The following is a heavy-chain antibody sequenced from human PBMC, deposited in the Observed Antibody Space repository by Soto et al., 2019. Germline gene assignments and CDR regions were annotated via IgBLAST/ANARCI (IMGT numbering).Heavy chain of an antibody. V-gene: IGHV3-49*03. Sequence: GGSLRLSCTASGFTFGDYAMSWFRQAPGKGLEWVGFIRSKAYGGTTEYAASVKGRFTISRDDSKSIAYLQMNSLKTEDTAVYYCTRDDLLGYCSSTSCPRYYYYRMDVWGQGTTVTVSS. CDR2: IRSKAYGGTT. CDR3: TRDDLLGYCSSTSCPRYYYYRMDV. J-gene: IGHJ6*02. D-gene: IGHD2-2*01. CDR1: GFTFGDYA.